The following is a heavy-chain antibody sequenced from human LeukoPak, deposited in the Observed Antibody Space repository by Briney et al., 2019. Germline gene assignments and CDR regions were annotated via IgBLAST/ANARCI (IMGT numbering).Heavy chain of an antibody. Sequence: GGSLTLSCAASGFTFSSYAMHWVRHAPGKGLEWVAVISYDGSNKYYADSVKGRFTISRDNSKNTLYLQMNSLRAEDTAVYYCARPLLSSGYDYFDYWGQGTLVTVSS. CDR2: ISYDGSNK. CDR1: GFTFSSYA. J-gene: IGHJ4*02. CDR3: ARPLLSSGYDYFDY. V-gene: IGHV3-30-3*01. D-gene: IGHD3-22*01.